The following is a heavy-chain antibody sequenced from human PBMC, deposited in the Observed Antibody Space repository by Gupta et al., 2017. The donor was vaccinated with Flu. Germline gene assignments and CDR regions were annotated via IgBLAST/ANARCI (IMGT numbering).Heavy chain of an antibody. CDR3: AREGDFWSGYYFDY. V-gene: IGHV7-4-1*02. Sequence: QVQLVQSGSELKKPGASVKVSCKASGYTFTNYGINWVRQAPGQGLQWMGWINTNTGNPTYAQGFTGRFVFSLYTSVSTAYLQINSLKAEDTAVYYCAREGDFWSGYYFDYWGQGTLVTVSS. D-gene: IGHD3-3*01. J-gene: IGHJ4*02. CDR1: GYTFTNYG. CDR2: INTNTGNP.